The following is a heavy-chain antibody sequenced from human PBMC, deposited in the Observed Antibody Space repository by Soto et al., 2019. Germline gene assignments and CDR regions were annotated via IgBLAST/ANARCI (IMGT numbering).Heavy chain of an antibody. J-gene: IGHJ4*02. CDR2: IIPIFGTA. CDR3: ARSQNLFSGYDPDYFDY. D-gene: IGHD5-12*01. CDR1: GGTFSSYA. Sequence: VKVSCKASGGTFSSYAISWVRQAPGQWLEWMGGIIPIFGTANYAQKFQGRVTITADESTSTAYMELSSLRSEDTAVYYCARSQNLFSGYDPDYFDYWGQGTLVTVSS. V-gene: IGHV1-69*13.